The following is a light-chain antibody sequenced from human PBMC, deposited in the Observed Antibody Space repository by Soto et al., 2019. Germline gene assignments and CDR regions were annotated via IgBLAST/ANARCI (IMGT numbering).Light chain of an antibody. V-gene: IGLV2-14*01. CDR3: CSYTGYNTFV. J-gene: IGLJ2*01. CDR2: EVS. CDR1: SSDVGDYNY. Sequence: QSALTQPASVSGSPGQSITISCTGTSSDVGDYNYVSWYQHHPGKAPKLMIYEVSNRPSGVSNRFSGSKSGNTASLTISGLQAEDEADYYCCSYTGYNTFVFGGGTKLTVL.